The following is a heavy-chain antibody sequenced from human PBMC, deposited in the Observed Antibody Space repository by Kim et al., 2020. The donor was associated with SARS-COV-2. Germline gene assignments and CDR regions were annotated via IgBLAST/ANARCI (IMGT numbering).Heavy chain of an antibody. Sequence: GGSLRLSCAASGFTFSSYSMNWVRQAPGKGLEWVSSISSSSSYIYYADSVKGRFTISRDNAKNSLYLQMNSLRAEDTAVYYCASLAYCGGDCYSFFDYWGQGTLVTVSS. D-gene: IGHD2-21*02. V-gene: IGHV3-21*01. CDR3: ASLAYCGGDCYSFFDY. J-gene: IGHJ4*02. CDR2: ISSSSSYI. CDR1: GFTFSSYS.